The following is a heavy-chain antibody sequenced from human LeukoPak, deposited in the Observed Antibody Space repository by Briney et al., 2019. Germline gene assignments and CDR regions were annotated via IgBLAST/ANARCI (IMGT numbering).Heavy chain of an antibody. J-gene: IGHJ6*02. CDR2: INPNSGGT. D-gene: IGHD4-17*01. Sequence: ASVKVSCKASGYTFTGYYMHWVRQAPGQGLEWMGWINPNSGGTNYAQKFQGRVTMTRDTSTSTVYMEPSSLRSEDTAVYYCARPYGDYDYYYYYGMDVWGQGTTVTVSS. CDR3: ARPYGDYDYYYYYGMDV. V-gene: IGHV1-2*02. CDR1: GYTFTGYY.